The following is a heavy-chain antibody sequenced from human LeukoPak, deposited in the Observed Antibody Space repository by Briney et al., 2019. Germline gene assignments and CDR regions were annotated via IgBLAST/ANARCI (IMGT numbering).Heavy chain of an antibody. Sequence: YYWGWIRQPPGKGLEWVSYISGSGSTTYYADSVKGRFTISRDNAKNSLYLQMNSLRAEDTAVYYCARDGVCGGDCYSGDWGQGTLVTVSS. CDR2: ISGSGSTT. V-gene: IGHV3-11*04. CDR3: ARDGVCGGDCYSGD. J-gene: IGHJ4*02. CDR1: YY. D-gene: IGHD2-21*02.